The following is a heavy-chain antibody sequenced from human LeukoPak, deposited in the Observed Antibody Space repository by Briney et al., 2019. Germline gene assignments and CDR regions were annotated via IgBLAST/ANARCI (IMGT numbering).Heavy chain of an antibody. CDR2: INPNSGGT. CDR1: GYTFTGYY. V-gene: IGHV1-2*02. J-gene: IGHJ4*02. D-gene: IGHD3-9*01. CDR3: ATDRGDILTGYPSFDY. Sequence: ASVKVSCKASGYTFTGYYMHWVRQAPGQGLEWMGWINPNSGGTNYAQKFQGRVTMTRDTSISTAYMELSSLRSEDTAVYYCATDRGDILTGYPSFDYWGQGTLVTVSS.